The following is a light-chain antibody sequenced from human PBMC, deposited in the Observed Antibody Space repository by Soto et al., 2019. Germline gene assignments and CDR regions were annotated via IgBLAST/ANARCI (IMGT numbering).Light chain of an antibody. V-gene: IGKV3-20*01. CDR3: QQYGSSPWT. CDR2: GAS. J-gene: IGKJ1*01. Sequence: EIVLTQSPGTLSLSPGERATLSCRASQSVSSTYLAWYQQKPGQAPRLLIYGASSRATGIADRFSGSGSGTDFTLIISRLEPEDFAVYYCQQYGSSPWTFGQGTKVEI. CDR1: QSVSSTY.